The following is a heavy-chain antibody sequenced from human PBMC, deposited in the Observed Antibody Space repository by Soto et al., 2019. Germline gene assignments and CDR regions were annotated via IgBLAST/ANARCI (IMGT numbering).Heavy chain of an antibody. CDR2: ISYDGSNK. Sequence: GGSLRLSCAASGFTFSSYGMHWVRQAPGKGLEWVAVISYDGSNKYYADSVKGRFTISRDNSKNTLYLQMNSLRAEDTAVYYCAKDGHGGGDYGSYIDYWGQGTLVTVSS. CDR1: GFTFSSYG. V-gene: IGHV3-30*18. CDR3: AKDGHGGGDYGSYIDY. D-gene: IGHD4-17*01. J-gene: IGHJ4*02.